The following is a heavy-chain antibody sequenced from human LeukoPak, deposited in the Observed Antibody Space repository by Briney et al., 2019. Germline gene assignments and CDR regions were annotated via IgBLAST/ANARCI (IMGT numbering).Heavy chain of an antibody. CDR1: GYTFTSYD. CDR3: ARGGYCSSISCSYNFDY. D-gene: IGHD2-2*03. CDR2: MNPNSGNT. J-gene: IGHJ4*02. V-gene: IGHV1-8*01. Sequence: GASVKVSCKASGYTFTSYDINWVRQATGQGLEWMGWMNPNSGNTGYAQKFQGRVTMTRNTSISTAYMELSRLRSDDTAVYYCARGGYCSSISCSYNFDYWGQGTLVTVSS.